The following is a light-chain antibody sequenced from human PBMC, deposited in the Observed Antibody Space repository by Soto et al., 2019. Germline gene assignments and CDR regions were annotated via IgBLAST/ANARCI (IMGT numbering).Light chain of an antibody. CDR3: SSYTSISTRV. J-gene: IGLJ3*02. Sequence: QSALTQPPSVSGSPGQSITISCTGTSSDVGSYNYVSWYQQHPCKAPKLMIYEVSNRTSGVSNRFSGSKSGNTASLTISGLQAEDEANYSCSSYTSISTRVFGGGTQLTVL. CDR2: EVS. V-gene: IGLV2-14*01. CDR1: SSDVGSYNY.